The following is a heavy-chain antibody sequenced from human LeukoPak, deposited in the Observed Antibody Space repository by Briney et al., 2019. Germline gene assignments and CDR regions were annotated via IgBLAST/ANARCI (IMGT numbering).Heavy chain of an antibody. CDR2: INSGGSGT. CDR1: GFNFASNW. Sequence: PGGSLRLSCAASGFNFASNWMHWVRQTPGKGLMWVSRINSGGSGTSYADSVEGRFTISRDNAKNTLYLQMNSLRAEDTAVYYCARERVVVTAIEDCYYGMDVWGQGTTVTVSS. V-gene: IGHV3-74*01. J-gene: IGHJ6*02. D-gene: IGHD2-21*02. CDR3: ARERVVVTAIEDCYYGMDV.